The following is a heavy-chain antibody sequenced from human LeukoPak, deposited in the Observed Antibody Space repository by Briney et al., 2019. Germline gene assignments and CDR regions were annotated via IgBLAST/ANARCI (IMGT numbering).Heavy chain of an antibody. D-gene: IGHD6-19*01. Sequence: SETLSLTCSVSPYSISTGHYWGWIRQPPGTGLEGIGRTYHSGHTYYTPSLNIRVTISVDTSKNQFCLRLKSVSAADTAFYYCARGRDEAVAVNPLDFWGQGNLVTVSS. J-gene: IGHJ4*02. CDR2: TYHSGHT. CDR3: ARGRDEAVAVNPLDF. CDR1: PYSISTGHY. V-gene: IGHV4-38-2*02.